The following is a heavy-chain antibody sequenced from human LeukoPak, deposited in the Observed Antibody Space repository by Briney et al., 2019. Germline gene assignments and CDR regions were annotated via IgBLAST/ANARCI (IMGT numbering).Heavy chain of an antibody. CDR3: ARVGVRWFDP. J-gene: IGHJ5*02. V-gene: IGHV1-2*02. CDR2: INPNSGGT. CDR1: GYTFTGYY. D-gene: IGHD3-3*01. Sequence: EASVKVSCKASGYTFTGYYMHWVRQAPGQGLEWMGWINPNSGGTNYAQKFQGRATMTRDTSISTAYMELSRLRSDDTAVYYRARVGVRWFDPWGQGTLVTVSS.